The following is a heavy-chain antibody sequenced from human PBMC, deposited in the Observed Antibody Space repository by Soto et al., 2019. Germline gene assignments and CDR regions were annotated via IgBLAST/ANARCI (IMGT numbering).Heavy chain of an antibody. CDR2: ISGNGADT. V-gene: IGHV3-23*01. CDR3: AKDRDYPRDQFHY. Sequence: VQLLESGGGLVQPGGSVRLSCAASGFPFSHYAMSWVRQAPGKGLEWVSAISGNGADTTYADSVRGRFTISRDNSRNTVFLHMDSLRAEDTAVYYCAKDRDYPRDQFHYWGQGTLVTVSS. J-gene: IGHJ4*02. CDR1: GFPFSHYA. D-gene: IGHD2-2*01.